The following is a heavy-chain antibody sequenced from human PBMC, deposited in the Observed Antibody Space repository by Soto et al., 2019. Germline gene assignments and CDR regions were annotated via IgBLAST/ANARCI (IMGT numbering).Heavy chain of an antibody. J-gene: IGHJ5*02. Sequence: GGYLRLCCVASGITFRSRAMSWVRKAPGGGLEWVSVTTDTDGDRKNADSVRGRFTISRGKSKNRIYLQMSSRRAEDWAVDYCEWGTRDSYPRTQMFDLWGRGIWVTVSS. V-gene: IGHV3-23*01. CDR3: EWGTRDSYPRTQMFDL. D-gene: IGHD3-16*01. CDR1: GITFRSRA. CDR2: TTDTDGDR.